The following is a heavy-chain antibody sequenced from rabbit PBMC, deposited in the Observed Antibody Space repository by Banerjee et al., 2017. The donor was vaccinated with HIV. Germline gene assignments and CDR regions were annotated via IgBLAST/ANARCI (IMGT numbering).Heavy chain of an antibody. Sequence: QSLEESGGDLVKPGASLTLTCTASGFTFSSYWMSWVRQAPGKGLEWIGCIYTGSSGSTYYASWVNGRFTISKTSSTTVTLQMTSLTAADTATYFCTGGHLWGQGTLVTVS. J-gene: IGHJ4*01. CDR2: IYTGSSGST. V-gene: IGHV1S40*01. CDR1: GFTFSSYW. CDR3: TGGHL.